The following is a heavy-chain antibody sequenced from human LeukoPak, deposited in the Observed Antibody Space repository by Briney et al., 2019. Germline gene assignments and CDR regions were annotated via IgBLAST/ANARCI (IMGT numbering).Heavy chain of an antibody. CDR3: ASSPLDYYDSSGYYLNIDY. V-gene: IGHV1-2*06. CDR1: GYTFTGYH. Sequence: ASVKVSCKASGYTFTGYHMHWVRQAPGQGLEWMGRINPNSGGTNYAQKFQGRVTMTRDTSISTAYMELSRLRSDDTAVYYCASSPLDYYDSSGYYLNIDYWGQGTLVTVSS. CDR2: INPNSGGT. D-gene: IGHD3-22*01. J-gene: IGHJ4*02.